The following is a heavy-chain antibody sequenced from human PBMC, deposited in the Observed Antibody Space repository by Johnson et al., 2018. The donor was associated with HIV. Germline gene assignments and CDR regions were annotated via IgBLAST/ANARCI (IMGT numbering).Heavy chain of an antibody. J-gene: IGHJ3*02. D-gene: IGHD6-19*01. CDR3: ARDKVWQWLSSRDADAFDI. V-gene: IGHV3-11*04. Sequence: QVQLVESGGGVVQPGRSLRLSCAASGFTFSDYYMSWIRQAPGKGLEWVSYISSRGSTIYYADSVTGRFTISRDNDTNSLYLHMNILRAEDTALYYCARDKVWQWLSSRDADAFDIWGQGTMVSLSS. CDR1: GFTFSDYY. CDR2: ISSRGSTI.